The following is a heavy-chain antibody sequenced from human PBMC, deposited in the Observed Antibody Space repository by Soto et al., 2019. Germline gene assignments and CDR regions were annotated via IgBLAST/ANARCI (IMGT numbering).Heavy chain of an antibody. V-gene: IGHV4-31*03. CDR2: IYYSGST. J-gene: IGHJ6*02. CDR1: GGSISSGGYY. CDR3: ARGWRMVTAAAGNVHYGMDV. Sequence: PSETLSLTCTVSGGSISSGGYYWSWIRQHPGKGLEWIGYIYYSGSTYYNPSLKSRVTISVDTSKNQFSLKLSSVTAADTAVYYCARGWRMVTAAAGNVHYGMDVWGQGTTVTVSS. D-gene: IGHD6-13*01.